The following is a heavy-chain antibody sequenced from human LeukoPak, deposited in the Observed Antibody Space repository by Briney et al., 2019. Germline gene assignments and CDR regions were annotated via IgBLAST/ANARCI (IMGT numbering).Heavy chain of an antibody. CDR1: GGSISSYY. CDR2: IYYSGST. J-gene: IGHJ2*01. D-gene: IGHD5-24*01. CDR3: AREMATIMGPNWYFDL. Sequence: SETLSLTCTVSGGSISSYYWSWIRQPPGKGLEWIGYIYYSGSTYYNPSLKSRVTISVDTSKNQFSLKLSSVTAADTAVYYCAREMATIMGPNWYFDLWGRGTLVTVSS. V-gene: IGHV4-59*12.